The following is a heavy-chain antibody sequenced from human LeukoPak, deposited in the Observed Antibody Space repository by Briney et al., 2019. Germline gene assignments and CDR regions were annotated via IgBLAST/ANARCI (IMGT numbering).Heavy chain of an antibody. CDR1: GGSISSYT. CDR2: IYYSGST. Sequence: PSETLSLTCTVSGGSISSYTWNWIRQPPGKGLEWIGYIYYSGSTNYNPSLKSRVTISVDTSKNQFSLKLSAVTAADTAVYYCARLRYDSSGYRSSSYYFEYWGQGTLVTVSS. CDR3: ARLRYDSSGYRSSSYYFEY. D-gene: IGHD3-22*01. V-gene: IGHV4-59*01. J-gene: IGHJ4*02.